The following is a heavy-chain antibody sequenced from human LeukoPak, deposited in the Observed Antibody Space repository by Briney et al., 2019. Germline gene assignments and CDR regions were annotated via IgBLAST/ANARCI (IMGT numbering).Heavy chain of an antibody. CDR1: GGSFSGYY. Sequence: KPSETLSLTCAVYGGSFSGYYWSWIRQPPGKGLEWIGEINHSGSTNYNPSLKSRVTISVDTSKNQFSLKLSSVTAADTAVYYCARERFPVHYYDSSGYWGVYYFDYWGQGTLVTVSS. V-gene: IGHV4-34*01. CDR2: INHSGST. CDR3: ARERFPVHYYDSSGYWGVYYFDY. J-gene: IGHJ4*02. D-gene: IGHD3-22*01.